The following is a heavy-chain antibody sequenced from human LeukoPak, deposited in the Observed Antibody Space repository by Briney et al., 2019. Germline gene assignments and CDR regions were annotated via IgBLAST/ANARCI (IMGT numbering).Heavy chain of an antibody. Sequence: GGSLRLSCAASGFTFSSYSMNWVRQAPGKGLEWVSYIHSGTGPTYYADSVKGRFTISRDNARNSLYLQMNSLRDEDTAVYYCARIYSGYSSNLVDYWGQGTLVTVSS. CDR2: IHSGTGPT. D-gene: IGHD5-12*01. CDR3: ARIYSGYSSNLVDY. V-gene: IGHV3-48*02. J-gene: IGHJ4*02. CDR1: GFTFSSYS.